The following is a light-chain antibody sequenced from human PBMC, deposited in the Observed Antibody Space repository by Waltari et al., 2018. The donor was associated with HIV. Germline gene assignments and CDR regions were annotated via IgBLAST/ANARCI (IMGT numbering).Light chain of an antibody. CDR3: ATWDDRLNGVV. J-gene: IGLJ2*01. CDR2: NNV. V-gene: IGLV1-44*01. Sequence: QSVMTQPPSASGTPGQRVTISCSGSSSNIGSNVVSWYQQPPGTAPQRLIYNNVQRPSGVPDRFSGSKSGTSASLAISGLQSEDEADYYCATWDDRLNGVVFGGGTKLTVL. CDR1: SSNIGSNV.